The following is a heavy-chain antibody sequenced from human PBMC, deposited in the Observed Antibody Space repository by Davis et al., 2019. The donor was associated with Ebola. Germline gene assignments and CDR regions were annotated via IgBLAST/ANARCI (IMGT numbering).Heavy chain of an antibody. Sequence: GSLRLSCAASGFTFSSNSMNWVRQAPGKGLEWIGEISHSGSTNYNPSLKGRVTISVDKSKNHFSLRLSSVTAADTAVYYCARDYYDSNGYFTYFDYWGQGILVTVSS. D-gene: IGHD3-22*01. J-gene: IGHJ4*02. CDR1: GFTFSSNSM. CDR3: ARDYYDSNGYFTYFDY. CDR2: ISHSGST. V-gene: IGHV4-4*02.